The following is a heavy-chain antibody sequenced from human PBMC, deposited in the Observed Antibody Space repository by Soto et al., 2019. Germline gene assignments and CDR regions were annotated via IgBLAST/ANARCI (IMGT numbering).Heavy chain of an antibody. CDR3: AREGSITMVRGVIRNYYYYGMDV. CDR2: IIPIFGTA. Sequence: SVKVSFKASGGTFSSYAISWVRQAPGQGLEWMGGIIPIFGTANYAQKFQGRVTITADESTSTAYMELSSLRSEDTAVYYCAREGSITMVRGVIRNYYYYGMDVWGQGTTVTVSS. D-gene: IGHD3-10*01. J-gene: IGHJ6*02. CDR1: GGTFSSYA. V-gene: IGHV1-69*13.